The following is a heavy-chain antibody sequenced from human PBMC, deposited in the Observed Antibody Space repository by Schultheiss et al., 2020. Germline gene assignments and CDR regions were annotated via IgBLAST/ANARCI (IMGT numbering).Heavy chain of an antibody. CDR2: IYYSGST. V-gene: IGHV4-39*07. Sequence: SQTLSLTCTVSGGSISSSSYYWGWIRQPPGKGLEWIGSIYYSGSTYYNPSLKSRVTISLDKSKNQFSLKLSSVTAADTAVYYCANGVTAWYYFDYWGQGTLVTVSS. J-gene: IGHJ4*02. CDR3: ANGVTAWYYFDY. D-gene: IGHD3-10*01. CDR1: GGSISSSSYY.